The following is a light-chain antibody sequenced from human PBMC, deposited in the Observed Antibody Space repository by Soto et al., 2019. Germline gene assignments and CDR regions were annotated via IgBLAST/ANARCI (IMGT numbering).Light chain of an antibody. CDR2: SDN. Sequence: QSVLTQPPSASGTPGQRVTISCSGSSSNIGTYSVSWYQHFPGTAPRLLIYSDNQRPSGVPDRFSASKSGASASLAISGLQSEDEADFYCADWDDSLNGCVFGTGTELTVL. CDR3: ADWDDSLNGCV. J-gene: IGLJ1*01. CDR1: SSNIGTYS. V-gene: IGLV1-44*01.